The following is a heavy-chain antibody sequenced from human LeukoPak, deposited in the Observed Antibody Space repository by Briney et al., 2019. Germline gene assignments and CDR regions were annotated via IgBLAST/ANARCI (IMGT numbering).Heavy chain of an antibody. CDR2: ISDSGGRT. D-gene: IGHD3-22*01. CDR3: AKRGVVIRVILVGFHKEAYYFDS. J-gene: IGHJ4*02. V-gene: IGHV3-23*01. CDR1: GITLSNYG. Sequence: GGSLRLSCAVSGITLSNYGMTWVRQAPGKGLEWVAGISDSGGRTNYADSVKGRFTISRDNPKNTLYLQMNSLRAEDTAVYSCAKRGVVIRVILVGFHKEAYYFDSWGQGALVTVSS.